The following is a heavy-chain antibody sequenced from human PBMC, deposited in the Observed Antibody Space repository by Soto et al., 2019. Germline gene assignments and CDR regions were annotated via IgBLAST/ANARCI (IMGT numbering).Heavy chain of an antibody. V-gene: IGHV3-13*01. CDR1: GFTFSAFD. CDR3: ARQASYWHGGGGWFDP. J-gene: IGHJ5*02. CDR2: IGTQHDT. Sequence: EVQLVESGGGLVEPGGSLRLSCAASGFTFSAFDMHWVRQATGKGLEWVAAIGTQHDTYYPDSVKGRFTISRENAKNSLYLQMNGLGAGDTALYYCARQASYWHGGGGWFDPWGQGTLVTVSS. D-gene: IGHD2-8*02.